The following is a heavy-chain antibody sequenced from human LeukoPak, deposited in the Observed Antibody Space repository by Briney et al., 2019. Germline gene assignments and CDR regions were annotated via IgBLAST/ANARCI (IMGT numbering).Heavy chain of an antibody. CDR2: IYSGSST. Sequence: GGSLRLSCAASGFTVSSNYMSWVRQAPGKGLEWVSVIYSGSSTYYADSVKGRFTISRDNSKNTLYLQMNSLRAEDTAVYYCARDPIYPGWGVWGQGTTVTVSS. CDR3: ARDPIYPGWGV. CDR1: GFTVSSNY. V-gene: IGHV3-53*01. D-gene: IGHD3-16*01. J-gene: IGHJ6*02.